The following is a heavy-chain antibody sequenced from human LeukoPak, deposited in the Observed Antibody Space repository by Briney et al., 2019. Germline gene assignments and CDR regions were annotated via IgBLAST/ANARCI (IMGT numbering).Heavy chain of an antibody. CDR3: ARGRIAVAGTKNYFDY. V-gene: IGHV4-59*01. J-gene: IGHJ4*02. CDR2: IYYNGNT. D-gene: IGHD6-19*01. CDR1: DGSINSYY. Sequence: SETLSLTCSVSDGSINSYYWNWIRRPPGKGLEWIGYIYYNGNTNYSPSLKSRVTMSVDTSKNQFSLKLSSVTAADTAVYYCARGRIAVAGTKNYFDYWGQGTLVTVSS.